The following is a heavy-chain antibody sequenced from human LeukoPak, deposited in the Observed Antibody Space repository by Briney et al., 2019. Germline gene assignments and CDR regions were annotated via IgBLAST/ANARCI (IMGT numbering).Heavy chain of an antibody. CDR2: ISSSSSYI. V-gene: IGHV3-21*04. CDR3: AKDINGSGSYYRVSAFDI. Sequence: GGSLRLSCAASGFTFSSYSMNWVRQAPGKGLEWVSSISSSSSYIYYADSVKGRFTISRDNAKNSLYLQMNSLRAEDTALYYCAKDINGSGSYYRVSAFDIWGQGTMVTVSS. CDR1: GFTFSSYS. D-gene: IGHD3-10*01. J-gene: IGHJ3*02.